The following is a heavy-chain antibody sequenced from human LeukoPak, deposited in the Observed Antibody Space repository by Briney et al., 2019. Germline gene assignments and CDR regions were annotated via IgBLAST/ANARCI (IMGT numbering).Heavy chain of an antibody. CDR2: ISYDGSNK. CDR1: GFTFSSYG. D-gene: IGHD6-13*01. J-gene: IGHJ4*02. Sequence: GRSLRLSCAASGFTFSSYGMHWVRQAPGKGLEWVAVISYDGSNKYYADSVKRRFTISRDNSKNTLYLQMNSLRAEDTAVYYCAKAGRGAFGRYSSSWEFDYWGQGTLVTVSS. V-gene: IGHV3-30*18. CDR3: AKAGRGAFGRYSSSWEFDY.